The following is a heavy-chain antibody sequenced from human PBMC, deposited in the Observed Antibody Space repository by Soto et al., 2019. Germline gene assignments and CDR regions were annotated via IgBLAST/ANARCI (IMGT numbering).Heavy chain of an antibody. V-gene: IGHV1-24*01. CDR1: GYTLTELS. D-gene: IGHD6-13*01. CDR2: FDPEDGET. J-gene: IGHJ4*02. CDR3: ARDLAAADY. Sequence: ASVKVSCKVSGYTLTELSMHWVRQAPGKGLEWMGGFDPEDGETIYAQKFQGRVTMTGDTSTSTVYMDLSSLRSDDTAVYYCARDLAAADYWGQGTLVTVSS.